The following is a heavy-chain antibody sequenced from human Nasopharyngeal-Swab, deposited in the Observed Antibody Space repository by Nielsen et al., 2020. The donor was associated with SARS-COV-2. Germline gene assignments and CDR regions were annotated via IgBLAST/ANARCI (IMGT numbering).Heavy chain of an antibody. CDR1: GFTFDDYG. V-gene: IGHV3-20*04. CDR2: INWNGGST. Sequence: GGSLRLSCAASGFTFDDYGMSWVRQAPGEGLEWVSGINWNGGSTGYADSVKGRFTISRDNAKNSLYLQMNSLRAEDTALYYCARASFFYDSSGYYPDYWGQGTLVTVSS. D-gene: IGHD3-22*01. J-gene: IGHJ4*02. CDR3: ARASFFYDSSGYYPDY.